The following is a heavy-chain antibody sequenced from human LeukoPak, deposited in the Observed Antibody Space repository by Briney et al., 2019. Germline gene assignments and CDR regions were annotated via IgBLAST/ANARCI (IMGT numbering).Heavy chain of an antibody. CDR1: GYSFASYW. CDR2: IYPGDSYT. Sequence: GESLKISCKGSGYSFASYWIGWVRQMPGKGPEWMGIIYPGDSYTTYSPSFQGQVTISADKSISTAYLQWSSLKASDTAMYYCARQVTMIPPFDYWGQGTLVTVSS. V-gene: IGHV5-51*01. CDR3: ARQVTMIPPFDY. J-gene: IGHJ4*02. D-gene: IGHD3-22*01.